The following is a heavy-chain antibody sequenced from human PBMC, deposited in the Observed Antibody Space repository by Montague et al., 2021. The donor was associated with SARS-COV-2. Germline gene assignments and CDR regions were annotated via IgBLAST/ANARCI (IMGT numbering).Heavy chain of an antibody. V-gene: IGHV4-39*01. J-gene: IGHJ5*02. CDR1: GDSTSCPNCY. CDR2: IYNSGTT. D-gene: IGHD4-17*01. CDR3: ARHRNYGDHSLDNWFHP. Sequence: ETLSLTCTVSGDSTSCPNCYWGWIRQAPGKGLDWIGTIYNSGTTYYNPSLKSRLTISIDTSKNQLSLKLTSVTAADTAVCYCARHRNYGDHSLDNWFHPWGQGTLVTVSS.